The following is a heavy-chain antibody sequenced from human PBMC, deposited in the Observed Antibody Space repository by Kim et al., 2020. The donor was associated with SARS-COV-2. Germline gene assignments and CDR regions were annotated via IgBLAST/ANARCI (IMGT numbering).Heavy chain of an antibody. D-gene: IGHD3-3*01. V-gene: IGHV3-64*01. Sequence: GGSLRLSCAASGFTFSSYAMHWVRQAPGKGLEYVSAISSNGGSTYYANSVKGRFTISRDNSKNTLYLQMGSLRAEDMAVYYCARNYDFWSGYAFDIWGQGTMVTVSS. CDR3: ARNYDFWSGYAFDI. J-gene: IGHJ3*02. CDR1: GFTFSSYA. CDR2: ISSNGGST.